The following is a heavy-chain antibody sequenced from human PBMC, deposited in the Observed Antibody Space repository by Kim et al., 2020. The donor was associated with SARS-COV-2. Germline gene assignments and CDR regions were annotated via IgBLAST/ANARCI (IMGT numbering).Heavy chain of an antibody. CDR3: AKGGNSSWLNYYYYYGMDV. CDR1: GFTFSSYG. Sequence: GGSLRLSCSASGFTFSSYGMHWVRQAPGKGLEWVAVISYDGSNKYYADSVKGRFTISRDNSKNTLYLQMNSLRAEDTAVYYCAKGGNSSWLNYYYYYGMDVWGQGTTVTVSS. J-gene: IGHJ6*02. D-gene: IGHD6-13*01. CDR2: ISYDGSNK. V-gene: IGHV3-30*18.